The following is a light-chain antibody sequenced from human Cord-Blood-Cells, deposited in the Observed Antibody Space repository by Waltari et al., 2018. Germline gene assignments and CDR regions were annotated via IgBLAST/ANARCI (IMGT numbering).Light chain of an antibody. V-gene: IGLV2-11*01. J-gene: IGLJ3*02. CDR2: DVS. Sequence: QSALTQPRSVSGSPGQSVTISCTGTSSDVGGYNYVSWYQQHPRKAPKLMIYDVSKRPSGVPDRFSGSKSGNTAALTISGLQAEDEADYYCCSYAGSYIWVFGGGTKLTVL. CDR3: CSYAGSYIWV. CDR1: SSDVGGYNY.